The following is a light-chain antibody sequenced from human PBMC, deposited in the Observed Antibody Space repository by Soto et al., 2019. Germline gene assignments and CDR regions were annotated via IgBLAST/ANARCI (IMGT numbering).Light chain of an antibody. J-gene: IGKJ5*01. V-gene: IGKV3-20*01. CDR2: GAS. Sequence: DIMWAQTPGSLSFLPGEWTTVSSGSSRSVTNNYLAWHQQKPGQTPRLLIYGASSRATGIPDRFSGSGSGTDIPLSTGGLASQDIAVSYCQQSGRSWWAFGRGTRLEIK. CDR3: QQSGRSWWA. CDR1: RSVTNNY.